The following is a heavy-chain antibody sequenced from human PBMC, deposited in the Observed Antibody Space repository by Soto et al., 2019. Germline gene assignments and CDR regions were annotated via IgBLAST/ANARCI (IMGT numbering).Heavy chain of an antibody. V-gene: IGHV4-34*01. CDR1: GGSFSGYY. CDR2: INHSGST. CDR3: ARAIRWFDP. J-gene: IGHJ5*02. Sequence: PSETLSLTCAVYGGSFSGYYWSWIRQPPGKGLEWIGEINHSGSTNYNPSLKSRVTISVDTSKNQFSLKLSSVTAADTAVYYCARAIRWFDPWGQGTLVTVSS.